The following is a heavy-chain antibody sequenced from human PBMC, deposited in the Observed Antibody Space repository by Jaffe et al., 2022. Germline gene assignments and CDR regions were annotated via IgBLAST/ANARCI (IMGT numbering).Heavy chain of an antibody. D-gene: IGHD1-1*01. J-gene: IGHJ4*02. CDR2: IRHDGSNK. CDR1: SFTFSSYG. Sequence: QVQLVESGGGVVQPGGSLRLSCAASSFTFSSYGMHWVRQAPGKGLEWVGLIRHDGSNKYYADSVRGRFTISRDNSKNTLYLQMNSLRAEDTAVYYCARRSPTGSDYWGQGTLVTVSS. V-gene: IGHV3-30*02. CDR3: ARRSPTGSDY.